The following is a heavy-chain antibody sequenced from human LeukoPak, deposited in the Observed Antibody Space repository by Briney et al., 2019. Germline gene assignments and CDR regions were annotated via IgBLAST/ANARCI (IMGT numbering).Heavy chain of an antibody. CDR1: GFTVSSNY. CDR2: IYRDGTT. J-gene: IGHJ3*02. D-gene: IGHD2-15*01. V-gene: IGHV3-66*01. Sequence: PGGSLRLSCAASGFTVSSNYMSWVRRAPGKGLEWVSVIYRDGTTHYADSVKGRFTISRDNSKSTLYPQMNSLRAEDTAVYYCARVDIIVVAKAFDIWGRGTMVTVSS. CDR3: ARVDIIVVAKAFDI.